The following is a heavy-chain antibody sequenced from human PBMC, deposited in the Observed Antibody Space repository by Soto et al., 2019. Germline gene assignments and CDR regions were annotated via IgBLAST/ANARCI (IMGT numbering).Heavy chain of an antibody. J-gene: IGHJ4*02. D-gene: IGHD5-12*01. CDR1: GAPISRYY. CDR3: AREHVAAGYSGYSYFDY. Sequence: SETLSLTCTVSGAPISRYYWTWIRQPPGKGLEWIGSVFYPENTKYNPSLKSRITMSGDTSKNQFSLKLTSVIAADTAVYYCAREHVAAGYSGYSYFDYWGQGPLVTVSS. CDR2: VFYPENT. V-gene: IGHV4-59*12.